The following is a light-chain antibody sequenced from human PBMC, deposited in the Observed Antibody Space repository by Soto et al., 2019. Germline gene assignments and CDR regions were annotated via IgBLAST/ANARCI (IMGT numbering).Light chain of an antibody. J-gene: IGKJ1*01. CDR3: LQDFSYPRT. CDR1: QGIGTD. V-gene: IGKV1-6*02. CDR2: GAS. Sequence: AIQMTQSPSSLSASVGDRVTITCRASQGIGTDLGWYQLKPGKAPKLLVYGASTLHSGVLPRFSGSGSGTDFTLTISSLQPDDFATYYCLQDFSYPRTFGQGTKVEIK.